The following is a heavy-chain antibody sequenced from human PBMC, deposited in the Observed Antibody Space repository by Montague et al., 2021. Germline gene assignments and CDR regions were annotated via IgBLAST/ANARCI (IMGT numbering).Heavy chain of an antibody. D-gene: IGHD3-3*01. J-gene: IGHJ4*02. CDR2: INGNSINI. CDR1: GFIFNNYV. Sequence: SLRLSCAASGFIFNNYVMNWVRQAPGKGLEWVSGINGNSINIDYADSVKGRFTISRDNAKNSLYLQMNSLRVEDTAFYYCVKDTRDYYPDFWGQGILVTVSS. V-gene: IGHV3-9*01. CDR3: VKDTRDYYPDF.